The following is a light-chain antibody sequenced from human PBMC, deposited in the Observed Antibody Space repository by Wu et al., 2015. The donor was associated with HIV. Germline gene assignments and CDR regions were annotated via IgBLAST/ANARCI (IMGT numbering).Light chain of an antibody. J-gene: IGKJ2*01. CDR3: LQDYKYPYT. CDR2: GAS. Sequence: AIQMTQSPSSLSASVGDRVIITCRASQGIRNDLGWYQQKPGKAPKLLIYGASRLHSGVPSGFSGSGSGTDFTLTISSLQPEDFATYYCLQDYKYPYTFGQGTKLEIK. V-gene: IGKV1-6*01. CDR1: QGIRND.